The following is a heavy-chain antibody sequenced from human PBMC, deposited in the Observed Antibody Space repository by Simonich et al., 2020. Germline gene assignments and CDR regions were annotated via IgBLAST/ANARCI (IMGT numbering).Heavy chain of an antibody. J-gene: IGHJ3*02. D-gene: IGHD2-2*01. CDR3: ARDPVVPAAIRNAFDI. V-gene: IGHV1-2*02. CDR2: VNPTSGGT. Sequence: QVQLVQSGAEVKKPGASVKVSCKASGYTFTGYYMHWVRQAPGQGLEWMGWVNPTSGGTNYAQKFQGRVTMTRDTSISTAYMELSRLRSDDTAVYYCARDPVVPAAIRNAFDIWGQGTMVTVSS. CDR1: GYTFTGYY.